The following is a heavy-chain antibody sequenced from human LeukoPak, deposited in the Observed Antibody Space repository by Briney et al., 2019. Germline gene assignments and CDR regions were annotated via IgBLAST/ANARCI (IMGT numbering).Heavy chain of an antibody. CDR2: INHSGST. Sequence: SETLPLTCAVYGGSFSGYYWSWIRQPPGKGLEWIGEINHSGSTNYNPSLKSRVTISVDTSKNQFSLKLSSVTAADTAVYYCARRPYCSSTSCSSRGGRRYYYGMDVWGQGTTVTVSS. J-gene: IGHJ6*02. CDR3: ARRPYCSSTSCSSRGGRRYYYGMDV. D-gene: IGHD2-2*01. CDR1: GGSFSGYY. V-gene: IGHV4-34*01.